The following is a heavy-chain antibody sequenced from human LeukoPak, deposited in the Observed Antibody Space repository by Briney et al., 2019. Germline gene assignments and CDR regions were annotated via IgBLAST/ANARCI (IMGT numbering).Heavy chain of an antibody. CDR1: GGSISSSSYY. CDR2: IYYSGST. Sequence: SETLSLTCTVSGGSISSSSYYWGWIRQPPGKGLEWIGSIYYSGSTYYNPSLKSRVTISVDTSKNQFSLKLSSVTAADTAVYYCARDTYYYYYMDVWGKGTTVTVSS. J-gene: IGHJ6*03. CDR3: ARDTYYYYYMDV. V-gene: IGHV4-39*07.